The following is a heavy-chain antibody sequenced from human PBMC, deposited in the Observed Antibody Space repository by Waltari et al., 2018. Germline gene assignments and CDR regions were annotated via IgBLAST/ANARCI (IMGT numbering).Heavy chain of an antibody. CDR1: GGSFSGYY. D-gene: IGHD3-10*01. CDR3: ARGATMVRGARTWFDP. Sequence: QVQLQQWGAGLLKPSETLSLTCAVYGGSFSGYYWSWIRQPPGKGLEWIGGINHNGSTNDPASLKSRVTISVDTSKNQFSLKLSAVTAADTAVYYCARGATMVRGARTWFDPWGQGTLVTVSS. CDR2: INHNGST. V-gene: IGHV4-34*01. J-gene: IGHJ5*02.